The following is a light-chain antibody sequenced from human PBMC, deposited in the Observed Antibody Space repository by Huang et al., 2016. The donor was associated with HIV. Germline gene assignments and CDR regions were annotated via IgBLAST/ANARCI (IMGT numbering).Light chain of an antibody. V-gene: IGKV3-15*01. CDR2: GAS. CDR1: QSVSTN. J-gene: IGKJ2*01. CDR3: QQYNSWPPNT. Sequence: EIVMTQSPATLSASPGERATLSCRASQSVSTNLAWYQHKPGQAPRLLIHGASTRATGIPARFSGSGSGTEFTLTISSLQSEDCALYYCQQYNSWPPNTFGQGTKLEIK.